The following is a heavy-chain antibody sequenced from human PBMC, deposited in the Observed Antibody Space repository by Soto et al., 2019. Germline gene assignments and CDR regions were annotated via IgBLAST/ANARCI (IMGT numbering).Heavy chain of an antibody. J-gene: IGHJ4*02. CDR3: AIKIDATTTGDY. V-gene: IGHV3-30*03. CDR1: GFTFSNYG. CDR2: TSYDGSNK. Sequence: QVHLVESGGGVVQPGTSLTLSCAASGFTFSNYGMHWVRQAPGKGLEWVALTSYDGSNKYYADSVKGRFTISRDNSKNTLYLQMSSLRADDTAVYYCAIKIDATTTGDYWGQGTLVTVSS. D-gene: IGHD1-1*01.